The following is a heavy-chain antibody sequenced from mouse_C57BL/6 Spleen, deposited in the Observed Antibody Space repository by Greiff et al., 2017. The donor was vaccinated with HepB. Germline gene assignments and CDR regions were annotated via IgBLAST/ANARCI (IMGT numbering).Heavy chain of an antibody. V-gene: IGHV1-19*01. J-gene: IGHJ3*01. D-gene: IGHD1-1*01. Sequence: EVQRVESGPVLVKPGASVKMSCKASGYTFTDYYMNWVKQSHGKSLEWIGVINPYNGGTSYNQKFKGKATLTVDKSSSTAYMELNSLTSEDSAVYYCARPFITTVVSPFAYWGQGTLVTVSA. CDR3: ARPFITTVVSPFAY. CDR1: GYTFTDYY. CDR2: INPYNGGT.